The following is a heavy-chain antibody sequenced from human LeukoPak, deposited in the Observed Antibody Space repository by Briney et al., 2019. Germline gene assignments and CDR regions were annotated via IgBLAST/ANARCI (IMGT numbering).Heavy chain of an antibody. CDR3: ARDSGSGYLYYYYYGMDV. CDR2: INHSGST. D-gene: IGHD3-10*01. Sequence: PSETLSLTCAVYGGSFSGYYWSWIRQPPGKGLEWIGEINHSGSTNYNPSLKSRATISVDTSKNQFSLKLSSVTAADTAVYYCARDSGSGYLYYYYYGMDVWGQGTTVTVSS. V-gene: IGHV4-34*01. J-gene: IGHJ6*02. CDR1: GGSFSGYY.